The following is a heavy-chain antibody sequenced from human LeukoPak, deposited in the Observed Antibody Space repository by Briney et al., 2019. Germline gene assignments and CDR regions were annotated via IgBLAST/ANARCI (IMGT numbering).Heavy chain of an antibody. CDR3: AKDRRLVLLWFGEFDY. Sequence: GGSLRLSCAASGFTFSSYAMSWVRQAPGKGLEWVSTISGSGGSTYYAASVKGRFTISRDNSKNTLYLQMNSLRAEDTAVYYCAKDRRLVLLWFGEFDYWGQGTLVTVSS. CDR2: ISGSGGST. D-gene: IGHD3-10*01. CDR1: GFTFSSYA. V-gene: IGHV3-23*01. J-gene: IGHJ4*02.